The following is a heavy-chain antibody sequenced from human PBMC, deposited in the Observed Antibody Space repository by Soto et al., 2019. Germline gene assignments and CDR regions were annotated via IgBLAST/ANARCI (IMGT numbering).Heavy chain of an antibody. CDR1: GFTFSSYW. CDR2: INSDGSST. Sequence: EVQLVESGGGLVQPGGSLRLSCAASGFTFSSYWMHWVRQAPGKGLVWVSRINSDGSSTSYADSVKGRFTISRDNAKNTLYLKMNSLRADDTAVYYCARVGSILRFGELLSYDYWGQGTLVTVSS. CDR3: ARVGSILRFGELLSYDY. J-gene: IGHJ4*02. D-gene: IGHD3-10*01. V-gene: IGHV3-74*01.